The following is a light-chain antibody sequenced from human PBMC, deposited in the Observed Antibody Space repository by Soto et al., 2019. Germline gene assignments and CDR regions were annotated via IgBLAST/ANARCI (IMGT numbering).Light chain of an antibody. J-gene: IGKJ5*01. CDR3: QQYGSSRPVT. V-gene: IGKV3-20*01. Sequence: EIVFTQSPGTLSLSPGERATLSCRASQSIHNNYLAWYQQKPGQAPRLLIYAASSGATGIPARFRGSGSGRDFTLTISRLETEDSAVYYCQQYGSSRPVTFGQGTRLEIK. CDR1: QSIHNNY. CDR2: AAS.